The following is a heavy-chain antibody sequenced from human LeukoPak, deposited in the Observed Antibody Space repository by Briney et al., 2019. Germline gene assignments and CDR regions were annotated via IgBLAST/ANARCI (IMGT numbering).Heavy chain of an antibody. CDR2: IYYSGST. Sequence: SETLSLTCTVSGSSISSYYWSWIRQPPGKGLEWIGYIYYSGSTNYNPSLKSRVTISVDTSKNQFSLKLSSVTAADTAVYYCARHSKYSSSWGWGQGTLVTVSS. D-gene: IGHD6-13*01. CDR3: ARHSKYSSSWG. CDR1: GSSISSYY. J-gene: IGHJ4*02. V-gene: IGHV4-59*08.